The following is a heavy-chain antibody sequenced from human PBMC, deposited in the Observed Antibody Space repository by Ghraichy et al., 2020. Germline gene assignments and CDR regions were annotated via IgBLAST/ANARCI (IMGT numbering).Heavy chain of an antibody. D-gene: IGHD5-18*01. V-gene: IGHV4-61*01. CDR2: IYYSGST. Sequence: SETLSLTCTVSGGSVSSGSYYWSWIRQPPGKGLEWIGYIYYSGSTNYNPSLKSRVTISVDTSKNQFSLKLGSVTAADTAVYYCARGVYSYGGMDVWGQGTTVTVSS. J-gene: IGHJ6*02. CDR1: GGSVSSGSYY. CDR3: ARGVYSYGGMDV.